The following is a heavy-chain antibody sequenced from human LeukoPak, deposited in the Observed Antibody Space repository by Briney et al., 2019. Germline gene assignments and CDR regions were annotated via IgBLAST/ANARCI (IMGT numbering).Heavy chain of an antibody. J-gene: IGHJ4*02. V-gene: IGHV4-39*01. CDR3: ARHGSTDYFDY. Sequence: SETLSLTCAVSGGSISSTTSYWGWIRQPPGKGLEWLGRIYYSGSTFYNPSLKSLVTISVDTSNNQFSLRLSSVTAADTAVYYCARHGSTDYFDYWGQGTLVTVSS. CDR1: GGSISSTTSY. D-gene: IGHD2-2*03. CDR2: IYYSGST.